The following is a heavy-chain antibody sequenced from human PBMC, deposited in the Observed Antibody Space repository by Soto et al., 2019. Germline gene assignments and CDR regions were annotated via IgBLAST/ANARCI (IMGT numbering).Heavy chain of an antibody. J-gene: IGHJ5*02. D-gene: IGHD4-17*01. CDR1: GYTFFTYD. Sequence: QVHLVQSGVEVKTPGASVKVSCQASGYTFFTYDISWVRQAPGQGLEWMGWISTYSGDTKYAQKFQGRVTMTPDTSTTKAYLELRSLRSDDTAVYYCARHHGPTPSEKGFEPWGQGTLVTVSS. CDR3: ARHHGPTPSEKGFEP. CDR2: ISTYSGDT. V-gene: IGHV1-18*01.